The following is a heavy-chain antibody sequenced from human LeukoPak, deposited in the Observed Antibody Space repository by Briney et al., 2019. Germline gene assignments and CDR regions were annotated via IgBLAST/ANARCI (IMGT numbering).Heavy chain of an antibody. CDR1: GGSISSSCCS. CDR3: ARDSGGYDSCSGYYYYYMDG. J-gene: IGHJ6*03. CDR2: AHYSGST. Sequence: PSETLSLTCTVSGGSISSSCCSWGWIRQPPGKGLEWIGSAHYSGSTYYNPSLKSRVTISVDTSKNQFSLKLSSVTAADTAVYYCARDSGGYDSCSGYYYYYMDGWGKGTTVTVSS. D-gene: IGHD5-12*01. V-gene: IGHV4-39*07.